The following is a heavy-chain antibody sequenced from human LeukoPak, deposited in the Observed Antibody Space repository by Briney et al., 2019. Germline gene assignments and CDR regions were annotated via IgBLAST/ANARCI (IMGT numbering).Heavy chain of an antibody. J-gene: IGHJ4*02. Sequence: GGSLRLSCAASGFTFSSYWMSWVRQAPGKGLEWVANIKEDGSEQYYVDSVKGRFTISRDNAKNSLYPQMNSLRAEDTAVYYCATYQGYNYGPFDYWGQGTLVTVSS. V-gene: IGHV3-7*05. CDR1: GFTFSSYW. D-gene: IGHD5-18*01. CDR2: IKEDGSEQ. CDR3: ATYQGYNYGPFDY.